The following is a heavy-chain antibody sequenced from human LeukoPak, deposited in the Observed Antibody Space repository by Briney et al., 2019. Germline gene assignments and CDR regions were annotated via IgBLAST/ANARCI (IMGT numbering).Heavy chain of an antibody. CDR2: IKETGSER. J-gene: IGHJ4*02. D-gene: IGHD3-16*01. CDR1: GFTFSTYW. CDR3: ARGSAPYAPGGDY. V-gene: IGHV3-7*01. Sequence: GGSLRLSCAASGFTFSTYWMTWVRQAPGKGLEWVANIKETGSERNYVDSVRGRFTISRDNAKNSLYLQMDSLRAEDTAVYYCARGSAPYAPGGDYWGQGTLVTVSS.